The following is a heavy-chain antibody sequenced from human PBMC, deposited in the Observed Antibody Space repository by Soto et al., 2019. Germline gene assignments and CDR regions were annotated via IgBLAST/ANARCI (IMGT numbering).Heavy chain of an antibody. CDR1: GFTFSSYG. CDR2: IWYDGSNK. Sequence: GGSLRLSCAASGFTFSSYGMHWVRQAPGKGLEWVAGIWYDGSNKYYADSVKGRFTISRDNSKNTLYLQMNSLRAEETAVYYCARPDCGGDCYSGSDAFDIWGQGTMVTVSS. V-gene: IGHV3-33*01. D-gene: IGHD2-21*02. CDR3: ARPDCGGDCYSGSDAFDI. J-gene: IGHJ3*02.